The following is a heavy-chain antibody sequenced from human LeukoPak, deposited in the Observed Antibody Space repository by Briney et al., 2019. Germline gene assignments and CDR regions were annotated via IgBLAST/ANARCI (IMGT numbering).Heavy chain of an antibody. D-gene: IGHD5-12*01. V-gene: IGHV1-69*04. CDR2: IVPIFGIA. CDR3: ARDRAIDIRAYDI. CDR1: GGTFSGYA. Sequence: GSSVKVSCTASGGTFSGYAISWVRQAPGQGLEWMGRIVPIFGIANYAQKFQGRVTITADKSTSTAYMELSSLRSEDTAVYYCARDRAIDIRAYDIWGQGTMVTVSS. J-gene: IGHJ3*02.